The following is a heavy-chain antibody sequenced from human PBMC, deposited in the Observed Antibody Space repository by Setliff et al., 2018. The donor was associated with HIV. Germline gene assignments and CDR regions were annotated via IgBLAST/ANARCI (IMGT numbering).Heavy chain of an antibody. D-gene: IGHD6-13*01. J-gene: IGHJ4*02. Sequence: TLSLTCTVSGGSISSYYWSWIRQPPGKALEWLALLDWDDDKRYNPSLKSRLTITKDTSKNQVVLTMTNMDPVDTATYYCAHSTTAAASRGDYYFDYWGQGTLVTVSS. V-gene: IGHV2-5*08. CDR1: GGSISSYYW. CDR3: AHSTTAAASRGDYYFDY. CDR2: LDWDDDK.